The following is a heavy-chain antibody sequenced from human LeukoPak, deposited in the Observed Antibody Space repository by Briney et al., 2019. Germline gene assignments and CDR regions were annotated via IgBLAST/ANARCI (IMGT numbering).Heavy chain of an antibody. V-gene: IGHV4-30-4*01. D-gene: IGHD3-10*01. Sequence: PSQTLSLTCTVSGGTISSGDYYWSWIRQPPGKGLEWIGYIYYSGSTNYNPSLKSRVTISVDTSKNQFSLKLSSVTAADTAVYYCARKLWFGELSGTRWFDPWGQGTLVTVSS. J-gene: IGHJ5*02. CDR3: ARKLWFGELSGTRWFDP. CDR2: IYYSGST. CDR1: GGTISSGDYY.